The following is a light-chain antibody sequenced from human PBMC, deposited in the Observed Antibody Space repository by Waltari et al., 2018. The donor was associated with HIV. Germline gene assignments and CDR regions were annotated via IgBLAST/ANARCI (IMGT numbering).Light chain of an antibody. V-gene: IGLV4-69*01. CDR3: QTWGTGIQV. Sequence: QLVLTQSPSASASLGASVKLTCTLSSGHSNYAIAWHPQQPEKGPRYLIKLNSDGSHNKGDGIPDRFSGSSSGAERYLTISSLQPEDEADYYCQTWGTGIQVFGGGTKLTVL. CDR2: LNSDGSH. CDR1: SGHSNYA. J-gene: IGLJ3*02.